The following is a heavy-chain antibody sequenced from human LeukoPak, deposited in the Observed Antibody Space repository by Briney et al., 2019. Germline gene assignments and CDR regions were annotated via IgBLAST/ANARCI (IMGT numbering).Heavy chain of an antibody. V-gene: IGHV4-39*07. J-gene: IGHJ6*03. Sequence: ETLSLTCTVSGGSLTSSTYFWGWIGQPPGQGLESVGTVYYSGSPYYSPSLRSRVTISMDKSKNQFSLKLNSVTAADTAVYYCATFPNDSWYFSYMDVWGKGTTVTVSS. CDR2: VYYSGSP. CDR1: GGSLTSSTYF. D-gene: IGHD3-22*01. CDR3: ATFPNDSWYFSYMDV.